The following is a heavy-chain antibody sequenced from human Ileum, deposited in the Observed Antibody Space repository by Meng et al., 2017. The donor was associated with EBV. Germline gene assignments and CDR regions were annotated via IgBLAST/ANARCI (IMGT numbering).Heavy chain of an antibody. Sequence: QLQLQEVGPGLVKPSETLSLTCTVSGGPINSSSYYWGWIRQPPGKGLEWIGSIYYSGRTYYNPSLKSRVTISVDTSKNQFSLKLSSVTAADTAVYYCARPIAAAGWFDPWGQGTLVTVSS. J-gene: IGHJ5*02. CDR1: GGPINSSSYY. V-gene: IGHV4-39*01. CDR3: ARPIAAAGWFDP. CDR2: IYYSGRT. D-gene: IGHD6-13*01.